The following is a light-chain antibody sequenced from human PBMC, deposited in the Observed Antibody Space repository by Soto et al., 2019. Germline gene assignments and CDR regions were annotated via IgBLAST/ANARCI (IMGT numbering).Light chain of an antibody. V-gene: IGLV2-11*01. CDR3: CSYAGSSYVV. CDR2: DVS. CDR1: SSDVGGYNY. Sequence: QSVLTQPRSVSGSPGQSVTISCTGTSSDVGGYNYVSWYQQHPGKAPKLMIYDVSKRPSGVPDRFSGSKSGNTASLTISGLQAEDEADYYCCSYAGSSYVVFGAGTKVTVL. J-gene: IGLJ2*01.